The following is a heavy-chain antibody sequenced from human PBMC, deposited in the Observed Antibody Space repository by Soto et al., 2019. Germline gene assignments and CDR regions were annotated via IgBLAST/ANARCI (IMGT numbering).Heavy chain of an antibody. CDR2: IIPIFGTA. D-gene: IGHD2-2*01. Sequence: QVQLVQSGAEVKKPGSSVKVSCKASGGTFSSYAISWVRQAPGQGLEWMGGIIPIFGTANYAQKFQGRVTIPADEYTSTAYMELRSLRSEDTAVYYCARHVPAAGYYYGMDVWGQGTTVTVSS. CDR1: GGTFSSYA. CDR3: ARHVPAAGYYYGMDV. V-gene: IGHV1-69*12. J-gene: IGHJ6*02.